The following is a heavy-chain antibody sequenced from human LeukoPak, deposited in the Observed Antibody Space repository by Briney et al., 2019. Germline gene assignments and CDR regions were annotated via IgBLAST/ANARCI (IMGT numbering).Heavy chain of an antibody. J-gene: IGHJ4*02. D-gene: IGHD2-21*02. V-gene: IGHV3-30*02. Sequence: GGSLRLSCAASGFTFSSYGMHWVRQAPGKGLKWVAFIRSDGSNKYYADSVKGRFTISRDNSKNTLYLQLNSLRVEDTAMYYCARDRDLGNTWWGPFDCWGQGTLVTVSS. CDR2: IRSDGSNK. CDR1: GFTFSSYG. CDR3: ARDRDLGNTWWGPFDC.